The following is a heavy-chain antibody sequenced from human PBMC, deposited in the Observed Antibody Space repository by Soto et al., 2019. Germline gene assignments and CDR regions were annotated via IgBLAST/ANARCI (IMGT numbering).Heavy chain of an antibody. Sequence: QVQLVQSGAEVKKPGSSVKVSCKASGGTFGYYTISWVRQAPGQGLEWMGRIIPILGIANYAQKFQGRVTITADKSTSTVYMELSSLRSEDTAVYYCASNYGGNSYWGQGTLVTVSS. V-gene: IGHV1-69*02. CDR2: IIPILGIA. J-gene: IGHJ4*02. CDR1: GGTFGYYT. D-gene: IGHD4-17*01. CDR3: ASNYGGNSY.